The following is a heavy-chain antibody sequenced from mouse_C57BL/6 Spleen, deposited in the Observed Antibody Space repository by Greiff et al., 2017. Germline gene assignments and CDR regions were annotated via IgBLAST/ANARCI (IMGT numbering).Heavy chain of an antibody. Sequence: QVTLKVPGPGILQPSPSLSLSCSSSGFSLSTFGMGVGWIRQPSGKGLEWLAHLWWDDAKYYNPVLKSRITNTKESSNNEVFLKVAHVDTADTATYYCARLHNGHGYDYDEGFAYWGQGTLVTVSA. CDR1: GFSLSTFGMG. D-gene: IGHD2-4*01. J-gene: IGHJ3*01. CDR2: LWWDDAK. V-gene: IGHV8-8*01. CDR3: ARLHNGHGYDYDEGFAY.